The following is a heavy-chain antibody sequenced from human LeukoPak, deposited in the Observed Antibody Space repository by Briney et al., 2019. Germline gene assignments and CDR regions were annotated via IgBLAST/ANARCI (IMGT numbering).Heavy chain of an antibody. J-gene: IGHJ4*01. Sequence: PSETLSLTCAVYGGSFSGYYWSWIRQPPGKGLEWIGEINHSGSTNYNPSLKSRVTISVDTSKNQFSLKLSSVTAADTAVYYCARGSSSDWYGAPFDYWGHGTLVTVSS. D-gene: IGHD6-13*01. CDR1: GGSFSGYY. CDR3: ARGSSSDWYGAPFDY. CDR2: INHSGST. V-gene: IGHV4-34*01.